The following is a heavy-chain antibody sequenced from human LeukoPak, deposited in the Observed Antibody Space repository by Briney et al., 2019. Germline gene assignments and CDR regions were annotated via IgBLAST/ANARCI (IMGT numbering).Heavy chain of an antibody. Sequence: PGGSLRLSCAASGFIFSNYSMNWVRQTPGKGLEWLSYISSSSGTIYYADSVKGRFTISGDNAKNSLHLQMNSLRAEDTAVYYCARALGYSYGYAVDYWGQGTRVTVSS. J-gene: IGHJ4*02. CDR3: ARALGYSYGYAVDY. CDR2: ISSSSGTI. V-gene: IGHV3-48*01. D-gene: IGHD5-18*01. CDR1: GFIFSNYS.